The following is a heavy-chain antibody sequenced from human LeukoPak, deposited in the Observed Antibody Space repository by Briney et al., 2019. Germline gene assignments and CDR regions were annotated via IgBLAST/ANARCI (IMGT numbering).Heavy chain of an antibody. V-gene: IGHV3-30-3*01. CDR3: ARSQDSRGGVVPAAPFDY. D-gene: IGHD2-2*01. CDR1: GFTFSSYA. J-gene: IGHJ4*02. Sequence: PGGSLRLSCAASGFTFSSYAMHWVRQAPGKGLEWVAVISYDGSNKYYADSVKGRFTISRDNSKNTLYLQMNSLRAEDTAVYYCARSQDSRGGVVPAAPFDYWGQGTLVTVSS. CDR2: ISYDGSNK.